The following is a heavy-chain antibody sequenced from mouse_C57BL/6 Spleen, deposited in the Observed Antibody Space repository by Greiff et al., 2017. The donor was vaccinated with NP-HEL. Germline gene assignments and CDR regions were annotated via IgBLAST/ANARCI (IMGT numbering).Heavy chain of an antibody. J-gene: IGHJ2*01. CDR3: ARSAYDYSYYFDY. V-gene: IGHV1-26*01. Sequence: EVQLQQSGPELVKPGASVKISCKASGYTFTDYYMNWVKQSHGKSLEWIGDINPNNGGTSYNQKFKGKATLTVDKSSSTAYMELRSLTSEDSAVYYCARSAYDYSYYFDYWGQGTTLTVSS. CDR1: GYTFTDYY. CDR2: INPNNGGT. D-gene: IGHD2-4*01.